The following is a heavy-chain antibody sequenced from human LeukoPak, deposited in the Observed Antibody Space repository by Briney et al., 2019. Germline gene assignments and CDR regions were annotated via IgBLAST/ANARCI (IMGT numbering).Heavy chain of an antibody. V-gene: IGHV3-74*01. CDR2: INRDGRAT. D-gene: IGHD3-9*01. CDR1: GFAFRSYW. CDR3: ARDPYDILTGPYFEY. J-gene: IGHJ4*02. Sequence: PGGSLRLSCAASGFAFRSYWMHWVRQGPGKGLLWVSRINRDGRATSYADSVKGRFTISRDNAKNTLYLQMNSLRAEDTAVYYCARDPYDILTGPYFEYWGQGTLVTVSS.